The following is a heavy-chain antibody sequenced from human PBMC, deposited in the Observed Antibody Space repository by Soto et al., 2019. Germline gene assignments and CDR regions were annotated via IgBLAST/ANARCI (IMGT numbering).Heavy chain of an antibody. CDR1: GYTFTSYT. CDR2: INAGNGNT. D-gene: IGHD2-21*02. V-gene: IGHV1-3*01. J-gene: IGHJ6*03. CDR3: AREGNGDAYYYTYDYMDV. Sequence: GASVKVSCKASGYTFTSYTMHWVRQAPGQRLEWMGWINAGNGNTKYSQKFQGRVTITRDTSASTAYMELSSLRSEDTAVYYCAREGNGDAYYYTYDYMDVWGKGTTVTVSS.